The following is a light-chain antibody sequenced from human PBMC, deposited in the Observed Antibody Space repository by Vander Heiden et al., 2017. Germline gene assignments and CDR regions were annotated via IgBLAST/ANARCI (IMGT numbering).Light chain of an antibody. V-gene: IGLV3-1*01. CDR2: QNT. J-gene: IGLJ2*01. CDR3: QAWDSSTAV. Sequence: SYELTQPPSVSVSPGQTATITCPGDKLGKKYTSWYQQKPGQSPVLVIYQNTKRPSGIPERFSGSNSGSTATLTISGTQAMDEADYYCQAWDSSTAVFGGGTKLSVL. CDR1: KLGKKY.